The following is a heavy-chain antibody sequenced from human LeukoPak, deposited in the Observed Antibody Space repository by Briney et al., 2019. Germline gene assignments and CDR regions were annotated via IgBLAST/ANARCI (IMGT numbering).Heavy chain of an antibody. CDR1: GFTFSSYE. V-gene: IGHV3-48*03. J-gene: IGHJ4*02. CDR2: ISDNDITI. D-gene: IGHD5-24*01. Sequence: GGSLRLSCVASGFTFSSYEMNWVRQAPGKGLEWISYISDNDITIYYADSVKGRFTISRDNSKNTLYLQMNSLRAEDTAVYYCANLRRDCYNSYWGQGTLVTVSS. CDR3: ANLRRDCYNSY.